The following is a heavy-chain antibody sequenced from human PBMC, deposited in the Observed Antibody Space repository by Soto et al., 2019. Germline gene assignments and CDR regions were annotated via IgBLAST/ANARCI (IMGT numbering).Heavy chain of an antibody. Sequence: PGGSLRLSCAASGFTFSSYAMSWVRQAQGKGLEWISGINGGGGTTYYADSVKGRFTISRDDSKNILYLQMNSPRAEDTAIYYCAKDRHPDGIWTFDYWGRGTLVTVSS. CDR1: GFTFSSYA. D-gene: IGHD3-9*01. V-gene: IGHV3-23*01. J-gene: IGHJ4*02. CDR3: AKDRHPDGIWTFDY. CDR2: INGGGGTT.